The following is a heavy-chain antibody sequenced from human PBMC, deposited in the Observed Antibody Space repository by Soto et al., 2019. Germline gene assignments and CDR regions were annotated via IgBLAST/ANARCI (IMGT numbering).Heavy chain of an antibody. D-gene: IGHD1-26*01. CDR2: ISGSGGST. Sequence: GSLRLSCAASGFTFSSYAMSWVRQAPGTGLEWVSAISGSGGSTYYADSVKGRFTISRDNSKNTLYLQMNSLSAEDTAVYYCAKAGSSGSYCADGFDPWGQGTMVTVSS. CDR1: GFTFSSYA. J-gene: IGHJ5*02. V-gene: IGHV3-23*01. CDR3: AKAGSSGSYCADGFDP.